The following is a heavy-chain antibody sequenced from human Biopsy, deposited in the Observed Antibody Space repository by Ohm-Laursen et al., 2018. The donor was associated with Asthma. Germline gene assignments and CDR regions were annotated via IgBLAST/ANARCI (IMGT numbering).Heavy chain of an antibody. D-gene: IGHD3-3*02. J-gene: IGHJ1*01. Sequence: SLRLSCSASGFTFSDYWMSWVRQVPGKGLEWVANIKHDGSEKNHVDSLKGRFTISRGNAKNSLYLQMNSLRAEDTAVYYCARTFHFWSPYHAEHYQLWGQGTLVTVSS. V-gene: IGHV3-7*01. CDR3: ARTFHFWSPYHAEHYQL. CDR1: GFTFSDYW. CDR2: IKHDGSEK.